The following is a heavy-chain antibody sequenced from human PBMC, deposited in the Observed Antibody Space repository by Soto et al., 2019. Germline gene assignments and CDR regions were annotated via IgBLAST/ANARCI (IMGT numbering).Heavy chain of an antibody. CDR3: ARADYDFWNLDV. D-gene: IGHD3-3*01. Sequence: QVQLVQSGAEEKKPGASVKVSCKASGYTFTSYAMHWVRQAPGQRLEWMGWINAGNGNTKYSQKFQGRVTITRDTSASIAYMELSSLRSEDTAVYYCARADYDFWNLDVWGQGTTVTVSS. V-gene: IGHV1-3*05. J-gene: IGHJ6*02. CDR1: GYTFTSYA. CDR2: INAGNGNT.